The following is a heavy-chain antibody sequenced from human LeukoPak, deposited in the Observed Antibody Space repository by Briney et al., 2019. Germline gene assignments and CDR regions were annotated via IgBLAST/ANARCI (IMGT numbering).Heavy chain of an antibody. CDR3: ARGPAPLRLLEWLHWFDP. CDR2: IFYSGST. D-gene: IGHD3-3*01. V-gene: IGHV4-61*08. CDR1: GGSISSGGYY. J-gene: IGHJ5*02. Sequence: SETLSLTCTVSGGSISSGGYYWSWIRQPPGKGLEWIGYIFYSGSTNCNPSLKSQVTVSVDTSKNQFSLKLSSVTAADTAVYYCARGPAPLRLLEWLHWFDPWGQGTLVTVSS.